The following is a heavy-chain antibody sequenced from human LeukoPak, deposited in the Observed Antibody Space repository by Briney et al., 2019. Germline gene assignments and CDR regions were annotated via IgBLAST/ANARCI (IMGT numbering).Heavy chain of an antibody. Sequence: GGSLRLSCEASGFTFSSYTMNWIRQAPGQGLEWVSSISGLSTYIFYADSVQGRFTISRDNSKNTLYLRMNSLRAEDTAVYYCAKDRGTSTKAFDIWGQGTMVTVSS. CDR3: AKDRGTSTKAFDI. V-gene: IGHV3-21*01. CDR2: ISGLSTYI. J-gene: IGHJ3*02. D-gene: IGHD2/OR15-2a*01. CDR1: GFTFSSYT.